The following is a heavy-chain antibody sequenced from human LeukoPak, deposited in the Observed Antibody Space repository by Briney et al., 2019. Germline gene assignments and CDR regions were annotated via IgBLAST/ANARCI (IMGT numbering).Heavy chain of an antibody. CDR2: MNPNSGKA. J-gene: IGHJ3*02. V-gene: IGHV1-8*03. CDR1: GYTFTSYY. Sequence: GASVKVSCKASGYTFTSYYMHWVRQAPGQGLEWMGWMNPNSGKAGYAHKFQGRVTITRNPSITTAYMELSSLRSEDTAVYYCALQGRHYYDSSGYSVARAFDIWGQGTMVTVSS. D-gene: IGHD3-22*01. CDR3: ALQGRHYYDSSGYSVARAFDI.